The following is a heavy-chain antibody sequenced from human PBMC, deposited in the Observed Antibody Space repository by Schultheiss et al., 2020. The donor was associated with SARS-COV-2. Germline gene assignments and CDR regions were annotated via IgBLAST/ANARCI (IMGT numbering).Heavy chain of an antibody. V-gene: IGHV1-69*13. Sequence: SVKVSCKASGGTFSSYAISWVRQAPGQGLEWMGGIIPIFGTANYAQKFQGRVTITADESTSTAYMELSRLRSDDTAVYYCARDSIVGATRGWFDPWGQGTLVTVSS. CDR1: GGTFSSYA. CDR3: ARDSIVGATRGWFDP. J-gene: IGHJ5*02. CDR2: IIPIFGTA. D-gene: IGHD1-26*01.